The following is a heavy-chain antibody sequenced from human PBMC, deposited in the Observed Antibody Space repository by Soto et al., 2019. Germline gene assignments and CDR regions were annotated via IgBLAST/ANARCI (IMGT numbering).Heavy chain of an antibody. J-gene: IGHJ5*02. CDR1: GYTFTSYD. CDR3: AKAGRFTWGNWFDP. D-gene: IGHD3-16*01. CDR2: MNPNSGNT. V-gene: IGHV1-8*01. Sequence: ASVKVSCKASGYTFTSYDINWVRQATGQGLEWMGWMNPNSGNTGYAQKFQGRVTMTRNTSISTAYMELSSLRSEDTAVYYCAKAGRFTWGNWFDPWGQGTLVTVSS.